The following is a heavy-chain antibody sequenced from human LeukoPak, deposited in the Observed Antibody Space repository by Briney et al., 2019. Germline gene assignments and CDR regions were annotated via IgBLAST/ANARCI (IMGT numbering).Heavy chain of an antibody. CDR3: ARVALGRRWLQTSYYYGMDV. D-gene: IGHD5-24*01. CDR1: GGTFSSYA. CDR2: IIPIFGTA. J-gene: IGHJ6*02. Sequence: SVKVSCKASGGTFSSYAISWVRQAPGQGLEWMGGIIPIFGTANYAQKFQGRVTMTADESTSTAYMELSSLRSEDTAVYYCARVALGRRWLQTSYYYGMDVRGQGTTVTVSS. V-gene: IGHV1-69*13.